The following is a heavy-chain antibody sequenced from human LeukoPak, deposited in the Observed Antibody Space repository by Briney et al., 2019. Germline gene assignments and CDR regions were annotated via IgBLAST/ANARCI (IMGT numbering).Heavy chain of an antibody. CDR1: GFTFDDYA. J-gene: IGHJ2*01. D-gene: IGHD5-12*01. CDR2: ISWNSGSI. V-gene: IGHV3-9*01. CDR3: AKDWMATTMGYFDL. Sequence: GRSLRLSCAASGFTFDDYAMHWVRHAPGKGLEWVSGISWNSGSIGYADSVKGRFTISRDNAKNSLYLQMNSLRAEDTALYYCAKDWMATTMGYFDLWGRGTLVTVSS.